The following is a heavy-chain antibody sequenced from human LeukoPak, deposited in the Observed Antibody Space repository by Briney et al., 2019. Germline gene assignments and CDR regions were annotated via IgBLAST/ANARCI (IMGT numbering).Heavy chain of an antibody. CDR1: GFTFSNYA. D-gene: IGHD3-10*01. Sequence: TGGSLRLSCAASGFTFSNYAMSWVRQALGKGLEWVARISGSGGSTYYADSVKGRFTISRHNSKNTLSLQMNSLRAEDTAVYFCAKYRGSDYAMDVWGQGTTVTVSS. CDR2: ISGSGGST. V-gene: IGHV3-23*01. CDR3: AKYRGSDYAMDV. J-gene: IGHJ6*02.